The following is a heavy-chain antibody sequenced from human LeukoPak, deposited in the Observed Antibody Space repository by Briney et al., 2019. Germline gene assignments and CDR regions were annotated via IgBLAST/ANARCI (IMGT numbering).Heavy chain of an antibody. CDR3: AKISGSNDAFDI. CDR1: GFTFDDYA. Sequence: GRSLRLSCAASGFTFDDYAMHWVRQAPGKGLEWVPGISWNSGDIGYADSVKGRFTISRDNAKNSLYLQMNSLRTEDMALYYCAKISGSNDAFDIWGQGTMVTVSS. V-gene: IGHV3-9*03. CDR2: ISWNSGDI. J-gene: IGHJ3*02. D-gene: IGHD3-10*01.